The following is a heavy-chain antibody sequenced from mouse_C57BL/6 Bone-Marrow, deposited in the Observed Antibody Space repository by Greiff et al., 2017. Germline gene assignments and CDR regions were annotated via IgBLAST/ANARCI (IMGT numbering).Heavy chain of an antibody. Sequence: QVQLQQPGAELVKPGASVKLSCKASGYTFTSYWMQWVKQRPGQGLEWIGEIDPSDSYTNYNQKFKGKATLTVDTFSSTAYMQLSSLTSEDSAVYYCATWGWFAYWGQGTLVTVSA. CDR1: GYTFTSYW. CDR3: ATWGWFAY. CDR2: IDPSDSYT. V-gene: IGHV1-50*01. D-gene: IGHD4-1*01. J-gene: IGHJ3*01.